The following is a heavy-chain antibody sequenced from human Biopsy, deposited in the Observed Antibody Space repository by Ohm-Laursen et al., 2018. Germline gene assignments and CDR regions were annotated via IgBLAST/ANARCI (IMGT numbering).Heavy chain of an antibody. CDR3: ARHPTGFWFDP. Sequence: SDTLSLTCTVSGGSVSSNVAYRAWIRQPPGKGLESIGSIFYSGITYYNPSLQSRVTMSVDTSKNQFSLNLTSVTAADTAVYYCARHPTGFWFDPWGQGTLAIVSS. CDR1: GGSVSSNVAY. J-gene: IGHJ5*02. V-gene: IGHV4-39*01. CDR2: IFYSGIT.